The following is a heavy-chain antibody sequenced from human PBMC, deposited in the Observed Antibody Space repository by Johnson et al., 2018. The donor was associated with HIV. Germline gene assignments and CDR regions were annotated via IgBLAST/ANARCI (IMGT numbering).Heavy chain of an antibody. Sequence: VESGGGLVQPGGSLRLSCAASGFTVSSNYMSWVRQAPGKGLEWVSVIFSGGDTYYAESVKGRFTISRDNSKNTLYLQMNSLRAEDTAVYYCARACRDGYTCDVFDIWGQGTMVTVSS. D-gene: IGHD5-24*01. CDR3: ARACRDGYTCDVFDI. J-gene: IGHJ3*02. V-gene: IGHV3-66*01. CDR2: IFSGGDT. CDR1: GFTVSSNY.